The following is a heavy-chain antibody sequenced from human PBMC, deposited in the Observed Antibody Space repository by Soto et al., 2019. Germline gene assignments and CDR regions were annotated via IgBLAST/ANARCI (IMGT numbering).Heavy chain of an antibody. CDR3: ARLGAYYQSLAP. CDR1: GGSISSADYY. J-gene: IGHJ5*02. V-gene: IGHV4-30-4*01. Sequence: SSETLSLTCSVSGGSISSADYYWSWIRQPPGKGLEWIGYIHYSGSTYYNPSLKSRVTISVDTSKNHFSLKLTSVTAADSAVYYCARLGAYYQSLAPWGPGTLVTVSS. CDR2: IHYSGST. D-gene: IGHD3-22*01.